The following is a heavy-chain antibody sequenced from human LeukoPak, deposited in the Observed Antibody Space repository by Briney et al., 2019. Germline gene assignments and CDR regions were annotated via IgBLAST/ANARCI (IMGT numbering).Heavy chain of an antibody. CDR1: GYTFTSYD. CDR2: MNPNSGNT. Sequence: ASVTVSCKASGYTFTSYDINWVRQATGQGLEWMGWMNPNSGNTGYAQKFQGRVTMTRNTSISTAYMELSSLRSEDTAVYYCARVAGRSRGVFDPWGQGTLVTVSS. V-gene: IGHV1-8*01. D-gene: IGHD3-22*01. CDR3: ARVAGRSRGVFDP. J-gene: IGHJ5*02.